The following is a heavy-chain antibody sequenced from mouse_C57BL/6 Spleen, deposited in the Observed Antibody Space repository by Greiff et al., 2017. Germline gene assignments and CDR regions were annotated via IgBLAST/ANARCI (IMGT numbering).Heavy chain of an antibody. CDR2: IDPSDSYT. CDR1: GYTFTSYW. D-gene: IGHD2-13*01. V-gene: IGHV1-50*01. J-gene: IGHJ2*01. Sequence: QVQLQQPGAEFVKPGASVKLSCKASGYTFTSYWMSWVNQRPGQGLEWIGEIDPSDSYTNYNQKFQGKATFTVDTSTRTVYMQLSSLTSEDSAVYYCARSGDYLYYFDYWGQGTTLTVSA. CDR3: ARSGDYLYYFDY.